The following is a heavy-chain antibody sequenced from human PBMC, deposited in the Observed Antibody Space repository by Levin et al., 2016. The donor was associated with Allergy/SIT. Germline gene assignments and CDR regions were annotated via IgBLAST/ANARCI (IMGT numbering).Heavy chain of an antibody. D-gene: IGHD3-22*01. V-gene: IGHV3-11*01. CDR2: ISSSGSTI. J-gene: IGHJ4*02. CDR1: GFTFSDYY. CDR3: ARVAPDSSGYYSQQDY. Sequence: GESLKISCAASGFTFSDYYMSWIRQAPGKGLEWVSYISSSGSTIYYADSVKGRFTISRDNAKNSLYLQMNSLRAEDTAVYYCARVAPDSSGYYSQQDYWGQGTLVTVSS.